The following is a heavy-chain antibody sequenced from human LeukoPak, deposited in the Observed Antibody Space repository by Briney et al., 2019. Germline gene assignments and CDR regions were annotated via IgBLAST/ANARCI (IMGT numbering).Heavy chain of an antibody. V-gene: IGHV5-51*01. Sequence: GESLMISCKASGYSFSSDWIAWVRQMPGKGLGWMGIIFPIDSETTYSPSFQGQVTISADKSISTAYLQWSSLKASDTAMYYCTRGCSGGSCSRDAMDVWGQGTMVTVSS. J-gene: IGHJ6*02. D-gene: IGHD2-15*01. CDR3: TRGCSGGSCSRDAMDV. CDR1: GYSFSSDW. CDR2: IFPIDSET.